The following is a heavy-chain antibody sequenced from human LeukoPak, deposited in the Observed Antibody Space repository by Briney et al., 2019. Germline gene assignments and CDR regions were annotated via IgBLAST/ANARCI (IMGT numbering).Heavy chain of an antibody. D-gene: IGHD3-22*01. CDR3: ARDRPYYYDSSGYYPLGAFDI. V-gene: IGHV1-18*01. J-gene: IGHJ3*02. CDR1: GYTFTSYG. CDR2: ISAYNGNT. Sequence: ASVKVSCKASGYTFTSYGISWVRQAPGQGLEWMGWISAYNGNTNYAQKLQGRVTMTTDTSTSTAYMELRSLRSDDTAAYYCARDRPYYYDSSGYYPLGAFDIWGQGTMVTVSS.